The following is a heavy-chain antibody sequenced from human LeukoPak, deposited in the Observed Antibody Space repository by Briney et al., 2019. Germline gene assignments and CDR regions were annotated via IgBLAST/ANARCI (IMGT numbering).Heavy chain of an antibody. D-gene: IGHD6-13*01. CDR1: GFTFSSYA. J-gene: IGHJ4*02. CDR2: ISGSGGST. CDR3: ANGGAAAGTLDY. Sequence: PGGSLRLSCAASGFTFSSYAVSWVRQAPGKGLEWVSAISGSGGSTYYADSVKGRFTISRDNSKNTLYLQMNSLRAEDTAVYYCANGGAAAGTLDYWGQGTLVTVSS. V-gene: IGHV3-23*01.